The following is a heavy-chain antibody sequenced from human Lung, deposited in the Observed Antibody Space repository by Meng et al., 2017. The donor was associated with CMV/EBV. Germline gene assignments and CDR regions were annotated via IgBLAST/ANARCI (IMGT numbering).Heavy chain of an antibody. Sequence: QLQLQQWGAGLLKPSDTLSLTCAVYGGSFSGYYWSWIRQPPGKGLEWIGEINHSGSTNYNPSLKSRVTISVDTSKNQFSLKLSSVTAADTAVYYCATRGGIAAAGEDYWGQGTLVTVST. CDR2: INHSGST. CDR3: ATRGGIAAAGEDY. D-gene: IGHD6-13*01. J-gene: IGHJ4*02. CDR1: GGSFSGYY. V-gene: IGHV4-34*01.